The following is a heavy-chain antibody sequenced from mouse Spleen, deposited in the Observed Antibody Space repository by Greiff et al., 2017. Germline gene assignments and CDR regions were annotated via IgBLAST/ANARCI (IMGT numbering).Heavy chain of an antibody. V-gene: IGHV3-6*01. CDR1: GYSITSGYY. D-gene: IGHD2-13*01. J-gene: IGHJ3*01. CDR2: ISYDGSN. CDR3: AIYYGDYEGFAY. Sequence: VQLQQSGPGLVKPSQSLSLTCSVTGYSITSGYYWNWIRQFPGNKLEWMGYISYDGSNNYNPSLKNRISITRDTSKNQFFLKLNSVTTEDTATYYCAIYYGDYEGFAYWGQGTLVTVSA.